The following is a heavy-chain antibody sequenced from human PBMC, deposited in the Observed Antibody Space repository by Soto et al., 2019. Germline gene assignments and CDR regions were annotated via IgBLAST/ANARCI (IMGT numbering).Heavy chain of an antibody. V-gene: IGHV1-2*02. D-gene: IGHD6-19*01. CDR3: ARGGYSSGWYFAFDI. Sequence: ASVKVSCKASGYTFTGYYMHWVRQAPGQGLEWMGWINPNSGGTNYAQKLQGRVTMTTDTSTSTAYMELRSLRSDDTAVYYCARGGYSSGWYFAFDIWGQGTMVTVSS. J-gene: IGHJ3*02. CDR2: INPNSGGT. CDR1: GYTFTGYY.